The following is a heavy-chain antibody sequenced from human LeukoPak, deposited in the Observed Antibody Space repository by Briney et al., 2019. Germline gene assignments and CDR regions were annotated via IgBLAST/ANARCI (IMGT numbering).Heavy chain of an antibody. CDR3: ARGPDSSGYYYFDY. Sequence: KPSETLSLTCTVSGGSISSGDYYWSWIRQPPGKGLEWIGYIYRSGSTHFNPSLKSRVTISVDTSKNQFSLKLSSVTAADTAVYFCARGPDSSGYYYFDYWGQGTLVTVSS. D-gene: IGHD3-22*01. J-gene: IGHJ4*02. CDR1: GGSISSGDYY. CDR2: IYRSGST. V-gene: IGHV4-30-4*01.